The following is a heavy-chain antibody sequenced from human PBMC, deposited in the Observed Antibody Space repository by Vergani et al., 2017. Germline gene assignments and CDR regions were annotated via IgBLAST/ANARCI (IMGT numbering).Heavy chain of an antibody. D-gene: IGHD3-22*01. CDR3: ARAGDYDSSGYYYDYYYYYVDV. CDR2: ISSSSSYI. Sequence: EVQLVESGGGLVKPGGSLRLSCSASGFTFSSYSMNWVRQAPGKGLEWVSSISSSSSYIYYSDSVKGRFTISRDNAKNSLYLQMNSLRSEDTAVYYCARAGDYDSSGYYYDYYYYYVDVWGKGTTVTVSS. J-gene: IGHJ6*03. CDR1: GFTFSSYS. V-gene: IGHV3-21*01.